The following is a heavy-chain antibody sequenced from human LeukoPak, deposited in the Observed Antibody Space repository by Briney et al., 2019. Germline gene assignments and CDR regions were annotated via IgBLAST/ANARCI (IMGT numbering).Heavy chain of an antibody. CDR3: ARGGEYYNFDY. Sequence: GGSLRLSCAASGFTFSSYAMHWVRQAPGKGLEYVSAISSNGGSTYYANSVKGRFTISRDNSKNTLYLQMGSLRAEDMAVYYCARGGEYYNFDYWGQGTRVTVSS. CDR1: GFTFSSYA. V-gene: IGHV3-64*01. D-gene: IGHD2/OR15-2a*01. J-gene: IGHJ4*02. CDR2: ISSNGGST.